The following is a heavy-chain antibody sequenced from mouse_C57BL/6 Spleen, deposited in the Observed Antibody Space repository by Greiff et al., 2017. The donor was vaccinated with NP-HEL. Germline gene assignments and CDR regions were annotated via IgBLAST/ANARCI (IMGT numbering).Heavy chain of an antibody. CDR1: GFTFSSYA. CDR2: ISSGGDYI. J-gene: IGHJ2*01. V-gene: IGHV5-9-1*02. CDR3: TRDSDPYYFDY. Sequence: EVKLVESGEGLVKPGGSLKLSCAASGFTFSSYAMSWVRQTPEKRLEWVAYISSGGDYIYYADTVKGRFTISRDNARNTLYLQMSSLKSEDTAMYYCTRDSDPYYFDYWGQGTTLTVSS.